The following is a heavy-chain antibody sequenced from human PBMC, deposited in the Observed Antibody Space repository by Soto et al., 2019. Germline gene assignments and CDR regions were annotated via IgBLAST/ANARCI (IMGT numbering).Heavy chain of an antibody. CDR3: SRKVSNSSFCFDQ. CDR2: IGFSGDWT. J-gene: IGHJ4*02. D-gene: IGHD6-6*01. V-gene: IGHV3-23*01. CDR1: GFPFGSYA. Sequence: LRLSCAASGFPFGSYAMSWVRHAPDKGPEWVSAIGFSGDWTSYEDSVKGRVTISRDNSKYMLYLEMNSLRAEDTAVNFCSRKVSNSSFCFDQWGQGIQVTVSS.